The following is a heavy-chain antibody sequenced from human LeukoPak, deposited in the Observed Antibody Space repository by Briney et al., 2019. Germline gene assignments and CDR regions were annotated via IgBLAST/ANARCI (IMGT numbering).Heavy chain of an antibody. J-gene: IGHJ4*02. V-gene: IGHV4-59*08. CDR1: GGSISSYY. Sequence: PSETLSLTCTVSGGSISSYYWSWIRQPPGEGLEWIGYIYYSGSTNYNPSLKSRVTISVDTSKNQFSLKLSSVTAADTAVYYCARHLGTREFDYWGQGTLVTVSS. CDR3: ARHLGTREFDY. CDR2: IYYSGST. D-gene: IGHD7-27*01.